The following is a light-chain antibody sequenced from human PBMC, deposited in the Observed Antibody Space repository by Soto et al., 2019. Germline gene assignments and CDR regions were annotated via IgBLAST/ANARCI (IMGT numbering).Light chain of an antibody. CDR3: QESSNRPIT. Sequence: MVLTQSPATLSLSHGEGATLSCRASQSVSSYLAWYQQKPGQAPRLLIYDASNRATGIPARFSGSGSGTDFTLTISSLEPEDFAVYSSQESSNRPITFGAGTRL. V-gene: IGKV3-11*01. CDR2: DAS. CDR1: QSVSSY. J-gene: IGKJ4*01.